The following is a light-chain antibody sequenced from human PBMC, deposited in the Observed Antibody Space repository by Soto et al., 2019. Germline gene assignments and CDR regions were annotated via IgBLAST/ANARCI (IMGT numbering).Light chain of an antibody. J-gene: IGKJ5*01. CDR3: QQHNDWPT. V-gene: IGKV3-15*01. CDR2: GAS. Sequence: EIVLTQSPATLSSFPGDRVTLSCRASQYINTRLAWYQHRPGQAPRLLIYGASTRATGIPARFSGSGSGTEFILTISSVESEDFAIYYCQQHNDWPTFGQGTRLEIK. CDR1: QYINTR.